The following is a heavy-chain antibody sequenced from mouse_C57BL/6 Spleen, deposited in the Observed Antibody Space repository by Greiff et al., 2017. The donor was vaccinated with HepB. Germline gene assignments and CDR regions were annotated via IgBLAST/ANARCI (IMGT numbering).Heavy chain of an antibody. Sequence: QVQLQQSGPGLVAPSQSLSITCTVSGFSLTSYGVHWVRQPPGKGLEWLVVIWSDGSTTYNSALKSRLSISKDNSKSQVFLKMNSLQTDDTAMYYCARHPITTGPYAMDYWGQGTAVTVSS. CDR2: IWSDGST. V-gene: IGHV2-6-1*01. D-gene: IGHD1-1*01. J-gene: IGHJ4*01. CDR1: GFSLTSYG. CDR3: ARHPITTGPYAMDY.